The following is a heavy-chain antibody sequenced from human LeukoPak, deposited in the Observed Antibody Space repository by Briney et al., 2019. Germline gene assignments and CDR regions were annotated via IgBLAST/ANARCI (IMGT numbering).Heavy chain of an antibody. CDR2: INPNSGGT. J-gene: IGHJ4*02. CDR3: ASLYYDSSGYYPFDY. Sequence: ASVKVSCKASGYTFTGYYMHWVRQAPGQGLEWMGWINPNSGGTNYAQKFQGRVTMTRDTSISTAYMELSRLRSDDTAVYYCASLYYDSSGYYPFDYWGQGTLVTVSS. V-gene: IGHV1-2*02. D-gene: IGHD3-22*01. CDR1: GYTFTGYY.